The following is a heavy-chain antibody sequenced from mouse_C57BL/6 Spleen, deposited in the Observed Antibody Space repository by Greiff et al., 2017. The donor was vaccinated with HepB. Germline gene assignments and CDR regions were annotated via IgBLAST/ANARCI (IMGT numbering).Heavy chain of an antibody. V-gene: IGHV1-69*01. Sequence: QVQLQQSGAELVMPGASVKLSCKASGYTFTSYWMHWVKQRPGQGLEWIGEIDPSDSYTNYNQKFKGKSTLTVDKSSSTAYMQLSSLTSEDSAVYYCARSVITTVAATRYFDVWGTGTTVTVSS. CDR3: ARSVITTVAATRYFDV. CDR1: GYTFTSYW. J-gene: IGHJ1*03. D-gene: IGHD1-1*01. CDR2: IDPSDSYT.